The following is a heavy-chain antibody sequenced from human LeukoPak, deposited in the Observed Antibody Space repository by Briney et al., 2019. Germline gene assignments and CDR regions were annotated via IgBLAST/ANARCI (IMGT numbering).Heavy chain of an antibody. CDR3: ARSASPGAVDI. Sequence: ASVKVSCKASGGTFSSYAISWVRQAPGQGLEWMGGIIPIFGTANYAQKFQGRVTITADKSTSTAYMELSSLRSEDTAVYYCARSASPGAVDIWGQGTMVTVSS. CDR1: GGTFSSYA. J-gene: IGHJ3*02. V-gene: IGHV1-69*06. CDR2: IIPIFGTA.